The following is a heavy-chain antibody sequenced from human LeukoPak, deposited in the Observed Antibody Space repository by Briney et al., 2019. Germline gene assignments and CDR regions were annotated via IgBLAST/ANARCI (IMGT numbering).Heavy chain of an antibody. CDR3: ARERSSSSRYYYYGMDV. D-gene: IGHD6-6*01. J-gene: IGHJ6*02. V-gene: IGHV1-2*04. CDR2: INPNSGGT. CDR1: GYTFTGYY. Sequence: GASVKVSCKASGYTFTGYYMHWVRQAPGQGLEWVGWINPNSGGTNYAQKFQGWVTMTRDTSISTAYMELSRLRSDDTAVYYCARERSSSSRYYYYGMDVWGQGTTATVSS.